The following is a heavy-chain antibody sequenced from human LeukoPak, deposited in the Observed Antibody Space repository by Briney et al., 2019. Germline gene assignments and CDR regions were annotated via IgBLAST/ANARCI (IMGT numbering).Heavy chain of an antibody. Sequence: GGSLRLPCAASGFTFSSYAMSWVRQAPGKGLEWVSAISGSGGSTYYADSVKGRFTISRDNSKNTLYLQMNSLRAEDTAVYYCAKLVGGYSGTIDYWGQGTLVTVSS. CDR3: AKLVGGYSGTIDY. CDR1: GFTFSSYA. V-gene: IGHV3-23*01. D-gene: IGHD5-12*01. J-gene: IGHJ4*02. CDR2: ISGSGGST.